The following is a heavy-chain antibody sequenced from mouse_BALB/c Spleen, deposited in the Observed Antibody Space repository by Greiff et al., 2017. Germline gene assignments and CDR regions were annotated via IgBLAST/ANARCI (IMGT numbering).Heavy chain of an antibody. J-gene: IGHJ4*01. CDR1: GYSITSDYA. D-gene: IGHD1-1*01. CDR3: AREDYGSSYRGYYAMDY. Sequence: EVKLVESGPGLVKPSQSLSLTCTVTGYSITSDYAWNWIRQFPGNKLEWMGYISYSGSTSYNPSLKSRISITRDTSKNQFFLQLNSVTTEDTATYYSAREDYGSSYRGYYAMDYWGQGTSVTVSS. CDR2: ISYSGST. V-gene: IGHV3-2*02.